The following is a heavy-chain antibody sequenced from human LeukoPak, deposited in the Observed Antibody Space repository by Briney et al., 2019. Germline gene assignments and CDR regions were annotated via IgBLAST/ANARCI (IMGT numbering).Heavy chain of an antibody. D-gene: IGHD4-17*01. Sequence: SQTLSLTCAISGDSVSSNSAAWNWIRQSPSRGLEWLGRTYYRSKWYNDYAVSVKSRITINPDTSKNQFSLQLNSVTPEDAAVYYCARDSPLTTVTTFPYWCFDLWGRGTLVTVSS. CDR1: GDSVSSNSAA. CDR3: ARDSPLTTVTTFPYWCFDL. CDR2: TYYRSKWYN. J-gene: IGHJ2*01. V-gene: IGHV6-1*01.